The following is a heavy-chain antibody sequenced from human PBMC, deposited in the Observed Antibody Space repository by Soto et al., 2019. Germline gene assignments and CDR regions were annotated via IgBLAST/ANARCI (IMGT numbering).Heavy chain of an antibody. CDR3: EMVDVYVTPSTQDG. CDR2: INTYNGNT. V-gene: IGHV1-18*01. CDR1: GYTFTRYG. J-gene: IGHJ6*02. Sequence: QVQLVQSGAEVKNPGASVKVSCKASGYTFTRYGIGWARQAPGQGLEWMGWINTYNGNTNYAQNVQGRVTLTTDTSTSTAYMGLRSLRSKATAIYYCEMVDVYVTPSTQDGWGQGTTVIVSS. D-gene: IGHD3-16*01.